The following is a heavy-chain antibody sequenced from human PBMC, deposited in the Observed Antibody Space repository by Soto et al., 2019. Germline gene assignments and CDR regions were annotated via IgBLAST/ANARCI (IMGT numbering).Heavy chain of an antibody. CDR3: ARDHHRYSGYDYVDY. CDR1: GFTFSDYY. CDR2: ISSSSSYT. J-gene: IGHJ4*02. V-gene: IGHV3-11*05. D-gene: IGHD5-12*01. Sequence: QVQLVESGGGLVKPGGSLRLSCAATGFTFSDYYMSWIRQAPGKGREWVSYISSSSSYTNYADSVKGRFTISRDNAKNSLYLQMNSLRADDTAVYYCARDHHRYSGYDYVDYWGQGTLVTVSS.